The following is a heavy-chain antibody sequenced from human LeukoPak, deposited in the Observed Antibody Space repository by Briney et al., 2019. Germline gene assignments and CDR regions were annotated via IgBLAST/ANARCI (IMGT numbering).Heavy chain of an antibody. CDR1: GYTFTSYG. CDR2: ISAYNGNT. CDR3: ARDRDYGDYNTQDLFVY. J-gene: IGHJ4*02. Sequence: GASVKVSCKASGYTFTSYGISWVRQAPGQGLEWMGWISAYNGNTNYAQRLQGRVTMTTDTPTSTAYMELRSLRSDDTAVYYCARDRDYGDYNTQDLFVYWGQGTLVTVSS. V-gene: IGHV1-18*01. D-gene: IGHD4-17*01.